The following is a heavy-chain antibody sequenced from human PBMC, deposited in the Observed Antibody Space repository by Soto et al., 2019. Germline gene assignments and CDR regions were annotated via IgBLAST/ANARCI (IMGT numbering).Heavy chain of an antibody. J-gene: IGHJ6*02. CDR1: GFAFDDYA. D-gene: IGHD1-26*01. V-gene: IGHV3-9*01. Sequence: HPGGSLRLSCAASGFAFDDYAMHWVRQAPGKGLEWVSGISWNSGSIGYADSVKARFTISRGNAKNSLYLQMNSLRAEDTAFYYCAKDISGRGSYYYYYGMDVWGQGIPVTVSS. CDR2: ISWNSGSI. CDR3: AKDISGRGSYYYYYGMDV.